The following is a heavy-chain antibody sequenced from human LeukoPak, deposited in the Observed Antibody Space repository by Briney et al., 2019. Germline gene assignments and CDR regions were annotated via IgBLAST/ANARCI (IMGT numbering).Heavy chain of an antibody. Sequence: GGSLRLYCAASGFTFSSYGMHWVRQAPGKGLEWVAVISYDGSNKYYADSVKGRFTISRDNSNNTLYLQMNSLRAEDTAVYYCAKGRGDYWGQGTLVTVSS. V-gene: IGHV3-30*18. CDR2: ISYDGSNK. CDR3: AKGRGDY. J-gene: IGHJ4*02. CDR1: GFTFSSYG.